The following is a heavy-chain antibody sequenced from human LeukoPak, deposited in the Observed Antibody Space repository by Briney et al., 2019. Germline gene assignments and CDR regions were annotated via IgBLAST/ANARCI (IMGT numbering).Heavy chain of an antibody. D-gene: IGHD6-19*01. V-gene: IGHV1-18*01. J-gene: IGHJ6*03. CDR1: GYTFTSYG. CDR3: ARDFLTSSGWYTYYYYMDV. CDR2: ISAYNGNT. Sequence: ASVKVSCKASGYTFTSYGISWVRQAPGQGLEWMGWISAYNGNTNYAQKPQGRVTMTTDTSTSTAYMELRSLRSDDTAVYYCARDFLTSSGWYTYYYYMDVWGKGTTVTISS.